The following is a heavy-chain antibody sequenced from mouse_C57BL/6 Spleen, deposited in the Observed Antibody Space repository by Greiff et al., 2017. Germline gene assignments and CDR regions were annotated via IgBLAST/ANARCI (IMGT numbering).Heavy chain of an antibody. V-gene: IGHV1-69*01. D-gene: IGHD1-1*01. Sequence: QVQLQQPGAELVMPGASVKLSCKASGYTFTSYWMHWVKQRPGQGLEWIGEIDPSDSYTNYNQKFKGKSTLTVDKSSSTAYMQLSSLTSEDSAVYVCARGRRGLTGYFDVWGTGTTVTVSS. CDR2: IDPSDSYT. J-gene: IGHJ1*03. CDR3: ARGRRGLTGYFDV. CDR1: GYTFTSYW.